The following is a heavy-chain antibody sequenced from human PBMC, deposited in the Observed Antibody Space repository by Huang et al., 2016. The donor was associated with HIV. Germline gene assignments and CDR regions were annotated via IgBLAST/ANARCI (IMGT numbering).Heavy chain of an antibody. V-gene: IGHV3-15*01. CDR1: GFPFNYAW. D-gene: IGHD3-16*01. CDR2: MKTNSDGGTT. Sequence: EVQLVQSGGDLVKPGGSLRLSCAVSGFPFNYAWMTWVRQAQWKGLDWVGRMKTNSDGGTTDYAAAVKGRFTISRDDSRKTLYLEMNSLKDEDTAVYYCTTQYYDTDVRSAVSYWGQGTLVTVSS. CDR3: TTQYYDTDVRSAVSY. J-gene: IGHJ4*02.